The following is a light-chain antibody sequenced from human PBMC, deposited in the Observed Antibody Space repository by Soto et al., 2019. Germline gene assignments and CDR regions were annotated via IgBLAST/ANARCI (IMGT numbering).Light chain of an antibody. J-gene: IGKJ2*01. V-gene: IGKV1-13*02. CDR2: DAA. CDR1: QAIGSA. Sequence: ASQLTQAPSSLSASVGARVTFTCRASQAIGSAIAWYQQKSGTAPKLLIYDAANLETVVPTRFSGSGSGTQFTLTISSLQPEDFATYYCQHFNSYPHTVGPGTKLEI. CDR3: QHFNSYPHT.